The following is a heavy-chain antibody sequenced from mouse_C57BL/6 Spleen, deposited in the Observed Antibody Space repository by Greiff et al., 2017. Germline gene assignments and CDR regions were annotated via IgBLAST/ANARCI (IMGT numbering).Heavy chain of an antibody. Sequence: EVQLVESGGGLVKPGGSLKLSCAASGFTFSDYGMHWVRQAPEKGLEWVAYISSGSSTIYYADTGKGRFTISRDNAKNTLFLQMTSLRSEDTAMYYCARPYYCGSSYKRAMGYWGQGTSVTVSS. D-gene: IGHD1-1*01. J-gene: IGHJ4*01. CDR2: ISSGSSTI. V-gene: IGHV5-17*01. CDR1: GFTFSDYG. CDR3: ARPYYCGSSYKRAMGY.